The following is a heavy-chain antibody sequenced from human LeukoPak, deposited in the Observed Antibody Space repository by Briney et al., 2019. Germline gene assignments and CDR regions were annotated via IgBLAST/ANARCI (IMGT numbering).Heavy chain of an antibody. Sequence: SETLSLTCTVSGGSISSSSYYWGWIRQPPGKGLEWIGSIYYSGSTYYNPSLKSRVTISVDTSKNQFSLTLSSVTAADTAVYYCARDEVTIFGVVLPSDAFDIWGQGTMVTVSS. CDR2: IYYSGST. J-gene: IGHJ3*02. CDR1: GGSISSSSYY. D-gene: IGHD3-3*01. CDR3: ARDEVTIFGVVLPSDAFDI. V-gene: IGHV4-39*07.